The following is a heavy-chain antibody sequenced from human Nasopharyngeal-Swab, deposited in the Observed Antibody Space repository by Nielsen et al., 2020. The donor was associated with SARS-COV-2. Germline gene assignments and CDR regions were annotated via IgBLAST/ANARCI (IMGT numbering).Heavy chain of an antibody. CDR2: IYYSGST. V-gene: IGHV4-39*01. D-gene: IGHD1-14*01. CDR3: ARQIPEIRYYYYYMDV. J-gene: IGHJ6*03. Sequence: RQAPGKGLEWIGSIYYSGSTYYNPSLKSRVTISVDTSENQFSLKLSSVTAADTAVYYCARQIPEIRYYYYYMDVWGKGTTVTVSS.